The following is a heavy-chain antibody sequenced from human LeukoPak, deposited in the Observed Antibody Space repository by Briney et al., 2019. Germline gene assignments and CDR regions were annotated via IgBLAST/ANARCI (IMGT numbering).Heavy chain of an antibody. V-gene: IGHV3-48*04. Sequence: GGSLRLSCAASGFTFSSYSMNWVRQAPGKGLEWVSYISSSSSTIYYADSVKGRFTISRDNAKNSLYLQMNSLRAEDTAVYYCARLVVPAACDYWGQGTLVTVSS. J-gene: IGHJ4*02. CDR3: ARLVVPAACDY. CDR1: GFTFSSYS. CDR2: ISSSSSTI. D-gene: IGHD2-2*01.